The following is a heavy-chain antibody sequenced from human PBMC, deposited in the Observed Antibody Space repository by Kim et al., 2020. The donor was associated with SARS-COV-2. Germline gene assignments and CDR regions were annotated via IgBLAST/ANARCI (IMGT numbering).Heavy chain of an antibody. CDR1: GFTFSSYA. J-gene: IGHJ4*01. D-gene: IGHD2-21*01. CDR3: ARERYCGGDCYLFDY. CDR2: ISYDGSNK. Sequence: GGSLRLSCAASGFTFSSYAMHWVRQAPGKGLEWVAVISYDGSNKYYADSVKGRFTISRDNSKNTLYLQMNSLRAEDTAVYYCARERYCGGDCYLFDYWG. V-gene: IGHV3-30-3*01.